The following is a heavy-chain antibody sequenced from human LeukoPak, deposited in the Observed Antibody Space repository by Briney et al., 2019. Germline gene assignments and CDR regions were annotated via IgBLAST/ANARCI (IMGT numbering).Heavy chain of an antibody. CDR1: GDSMNSHY. V-gene: IGHV4-59*11. CDR2: ISYIGST. Sequence: SETLSLTCTVSGDSMNSHYWSWIRQPPGKGLEWIGYISYIGSTNYNSSLKSRVTISVDTSKNQFSLRLSSVTAADTAVYYCARDPTTVTKGLDIWGQGTMVTVSS. CDR3: ARDPTTVTKGLDI. J-gene: IGHJ3*02. D-gene: IGHD4-17*01.